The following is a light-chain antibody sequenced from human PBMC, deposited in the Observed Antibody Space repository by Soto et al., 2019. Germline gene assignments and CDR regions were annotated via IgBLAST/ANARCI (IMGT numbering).Light chain of an antibody. CDR3: QHYNTYPYT. CDR1: QSIRSW. Sequence: DIQMTQSPSTLSASVGHSVTITCRASQSIRSWLAWYQQKPGKAPKLLIYKASSLESGVPSRFSGSGSGTEFTLTISSLQPDDFATYYCQHYNTYPYTFGQGTKVDIK. V-gene: IGKV1-5*03. J-gene: IGKJ2*01. CDR2: KAS.